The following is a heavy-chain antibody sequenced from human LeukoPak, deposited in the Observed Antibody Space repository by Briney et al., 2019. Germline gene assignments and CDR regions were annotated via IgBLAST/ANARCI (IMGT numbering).Heavy chain of an antibody. V-gene: IGHV3-30*04. CDR1: GFTFSGYA. CDR2: ISHDGSDE. Sequence: GGSLRLSCAASGFTFSGYAMQWVRQAPGKGLDWLAVISHDGSDENYADSVKGRFTISRDNSKNTLYLQMNSLRAEDTAVYYCAKGKAYYYDSSGHRYFDYWGQGTLVTVSS. J-gene: IGHJ4*02. D-gene: IGHD3-22*01. CDR3: AKGKAYYYDSSGHRYFDY.